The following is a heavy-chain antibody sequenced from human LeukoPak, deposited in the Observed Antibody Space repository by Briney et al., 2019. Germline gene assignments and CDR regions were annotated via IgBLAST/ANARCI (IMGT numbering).Heavy chain of an antibody. J-gene: IGHJ6*02. CDR1: GFLFSSYS. V-gene: IGHV3-21*01. Sequence: PGVPLTLPCAASGFLFSSYSMNWVRQPPGKALEGVSSTSLTSSYIFLADSLQGRFTISRDNSKNTLYLQMNSLRAEDTAVYYCAKTDSYCRSTTCYYYGMDVWGQGTTVTVSS. D-gene: IGHD2-2*01. CDR2: TSLTSSYI. CDR3: AKTDSYCRSTTCYYYGMDV.